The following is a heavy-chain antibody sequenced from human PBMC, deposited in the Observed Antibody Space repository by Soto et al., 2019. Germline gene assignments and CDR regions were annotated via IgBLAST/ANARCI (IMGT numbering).Heavy chain of an antibody. CDR3: ARGVSAGVDY. CDR2: MQPSTGRT. Sequence: ASVKVSCKASGYSFTSLDINWVRQTAGQGLEWMGWMQPSTGRTGYAQKFQGRVTMTRNTSINTAYMELTTLTSDDTAFYYCARGVSAGVDYWGQGTLVTVSS. CDR1: GYSFTSLD. D-gene: IGHD1-26*01. V-gene: IGHV1-8*01. J-gene: IGHJ4*02.